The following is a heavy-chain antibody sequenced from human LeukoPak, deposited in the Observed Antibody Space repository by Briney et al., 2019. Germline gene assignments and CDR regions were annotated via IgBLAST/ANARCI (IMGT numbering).Heavy chain of an antibody. J-gene: IGHJ6*03. V-gene: IGHV4-38-2*02. CDR3: ARDQPYTDV. CDR1: GYFISSGYY. Sequence: SDTLSLTCTVSGYFISSGYYWGWIRQPPGKGLEWIGSIYHSGTTYYNPSLRSRVTISVDTSKNQFSLKLSSVTAADTAVYYCARDQPYTDVWGKGTTVTVSS. CDR2: IYHSGTT.